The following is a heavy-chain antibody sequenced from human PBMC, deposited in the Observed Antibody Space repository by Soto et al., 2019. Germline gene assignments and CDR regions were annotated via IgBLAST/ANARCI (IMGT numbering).Heavy chain of an antibody. CDR2: FYYTGGT. CDR3: ASPRQGNYDFLSGYYALDY. Sequence: SETLSLTCTVSGASISSSRSCWGWVRQPPGKGLEWIVSFYYTGGTYSTYYNPSLKSRVTISVDTSKSQFSLNLRSVTAADTAVYYCASPRQGNYDFLSGYYALDYWGQGTLVTVPS. V-gene: IGHV4-39*01. J-gene: IGHJ4*02. D-gene: IGHD3-3*01. CDR1: GASISSSRSC.